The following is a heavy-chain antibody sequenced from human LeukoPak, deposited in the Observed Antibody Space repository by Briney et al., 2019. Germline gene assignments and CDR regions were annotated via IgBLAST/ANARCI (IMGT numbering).Heavy chain of an antibody. V-gene: IGHV3-53*04. D-gene: IGHD6-13*01. CDR1: GFTVSSNY. CDR2: IYSGGST. Sequence: GGSLRLSCAASGFTVSSNYMSWVRQAPGKGLEWVSVIYSGGSTYYADSVKGRFTISRHNSKNTLYLQMNSLRAEDTAVYYCATDRGIAAAGTVAAQYYYYGMDVWGQGTTVTVSS. CDR3: ATDRGIAAAGTVAAQYYYYGMDV. J-gene: IGHJ6*02.